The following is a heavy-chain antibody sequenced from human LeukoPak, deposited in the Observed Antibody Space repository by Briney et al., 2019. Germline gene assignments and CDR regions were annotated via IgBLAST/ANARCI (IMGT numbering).Heavy chain of an antibody. CDR3: ARGSRFGVVGRDAFDI. V-gene: IGHV3-21*01. CDR1: GFPFDDYA. Sequence: GGSLRLSCAASGFPFDDYAMSWVRQAPGKGLEWVSSISRSSAYIYYADSVKGRFTISRDNAKNSLYLQMKSLRAEDTAVYYCARGSRFGVVGRDAFDIWGQGTMVTVSS. CDR2: ISRSSAYI. D-gene: IGHD3-3*01. J-gene: IGHJ3*02.